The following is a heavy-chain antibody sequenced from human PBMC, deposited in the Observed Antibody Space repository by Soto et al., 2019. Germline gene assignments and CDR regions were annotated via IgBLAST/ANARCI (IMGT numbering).Heavy chain of an antibody. D-gene: IGHD4-4*01. CDR1: GCSISSYY. Sequence: SETLSHTCTFSGCSISSYYWILIRQPPGKGLEWIGYIYYSGSTNYNPSLKSRVTISVDTSKNQFSLKLSSVTAADTAVYYCARLGITVGDAFDIWGQGTMVTVSS. V-gene: IGHV4-59*01. CDR3: ARLGITVGDAFDI. J-gene: IGHJ3*02. CDR2: IYYSGST.